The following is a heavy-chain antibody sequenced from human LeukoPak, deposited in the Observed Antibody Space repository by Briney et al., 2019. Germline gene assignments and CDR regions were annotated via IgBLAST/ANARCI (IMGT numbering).Heavy chain of an antibody. CDR1: GYTFTGYY. J-gene: IGHJ5*02. CDR2: INPNSGGT. V-gene: IGHV1-2*04. D-gene: IGHD3-3*01. Sequence: ASVKVSCKASGYTFTGYYMHWVRQAPGQGLVWMGWINPNSGGTNYAQKFQGWVTMTRDTSISTAYMELSRLRSDDTAVYYCARGSLEWLLDNWFDPWGQGTLVTVSS. CDR3: ARGSLEWLLDNWFDP.